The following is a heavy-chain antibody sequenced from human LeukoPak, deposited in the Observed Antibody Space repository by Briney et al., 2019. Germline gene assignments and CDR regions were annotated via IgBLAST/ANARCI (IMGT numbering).Heavy chain of an antibody. CDR3: ARDGTPYYYGSGSHFDY. CDR2: ISSSGST. CDR1: GGSNSGYY. D-gene: IGHD3-10*01. J-gene: IGHJ4*02. V-gene: IGHV4-4*07. Sequence: SETLSLTCTVSGGSNSGYYWSWMRQPAGRGLERIGRISSSGSTYYNPSPKSRVTMSVDTSKNQFSLKLTSVTAADTAVYYCARDGTPYYYGSGSHFDYWGQGTLVTVSS.